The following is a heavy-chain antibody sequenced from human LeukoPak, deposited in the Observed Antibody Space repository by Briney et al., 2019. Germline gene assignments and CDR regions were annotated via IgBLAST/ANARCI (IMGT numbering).Heavy chain of an antibody. D-gene: IGHD2-2*02. CDR3: PKGCASTSCYTSEY. J-gene: IGHJ4*02. CDR2: INGSGDST. CDR1: GFTFSSYA. V-gene: IGHV3-23*01. Sequence: GGPLRLSCAASGFTFSSYAMIGLPQAPGRGREWVSTINGSGDSTYYADSVKGRFTISRDNSKNTLYLQMNSLRPEDTAVYYCPKGCASTSCYTSEYWGQGTLVTVSS.